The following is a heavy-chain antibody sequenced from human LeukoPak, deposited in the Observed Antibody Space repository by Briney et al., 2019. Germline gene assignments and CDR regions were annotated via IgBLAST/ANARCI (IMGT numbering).Heavy chain of an antibody. D-gene: IGHD2-2*01. CDR1: GFTFSSYW. CDR3: ARDPYGPAAMYP. CDR2: INSDGSST. J-gene: IGHJ5*02. Sequence: GGSLRLSCAASGFTFSSYWTHWVRHAPGKGLVWVSRINSDGSSTSYADSVKGRFTISRDNAKNTLYLQMNSLRAEDTAVYYCARDPYGPAAMYPWGQGTLVTVSS. V-gene: IGHV3-74*01.